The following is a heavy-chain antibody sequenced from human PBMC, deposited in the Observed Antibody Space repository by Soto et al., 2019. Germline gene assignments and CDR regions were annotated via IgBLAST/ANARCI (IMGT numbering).Heavy chain of an antibody. CDR2: IWYDGSNK. V-gene: IGHV3-33*01. D-gene: IGHD6-6*01. Sequence: QVQLVESGGGVVQPGRSLRLSCAASGFTFSSYGMHWVRQAPGKGLEWVAVIWYDGSNKYYADSVKGRFTISRDNSKNTLYLQMNRLRAEDTAVYYCARDREYSSYIDYWGQGTLVTVSS. CDR1: GFTFSSYG. CDR3: ARDREYSSYIDY. J-gene: IGHJ4*02.